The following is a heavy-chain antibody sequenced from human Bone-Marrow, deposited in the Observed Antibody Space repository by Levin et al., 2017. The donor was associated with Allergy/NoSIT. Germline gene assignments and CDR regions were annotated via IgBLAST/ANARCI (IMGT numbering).Heavy chain of an antibody. CDR2: IYWDDDK. CDR3: AHISVVVRYCTNGVCYSRYFDY. Sequence: VSGPTLVKPTQTLTLTCTFSGFSLSTSGVGVGWIRQPPGKALEWLALIYWDDDKRYSPSLKSRLTITKDTSKNQVVLTMTNMDPVDTATYYCAHISVVVRYCTNGVCYSRYFDYWGQGTLVTVSS. D-gene: IGHD2-8*01. V-gene: IGHV2-5*02. CDR1: GFSLSTSGVG. J-gene: IGHJ4*02.